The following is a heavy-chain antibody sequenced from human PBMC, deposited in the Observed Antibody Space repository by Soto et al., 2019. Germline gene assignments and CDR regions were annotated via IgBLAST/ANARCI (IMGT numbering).Heavy chain of an antibody. D-gene: IGHD3-22*01. CDR3: TTETPSGTSGYSIEY. Sequence: PGGSLRLSCAASGFTFSNAWMTWVRQAPGKGLEWVGRFKSKTDGGTTDYAAPVKGRFTISRDDSKNTLFLQMNSLKTEDTAVYYCTTETPSGTSGYSIEYWGQGTLVTVSS. J-gene: IGHJ4*02. CDR2: FKSKTDGGTT. V-gene: IGHV3-15*01. CDR1: GFTFSNAW.